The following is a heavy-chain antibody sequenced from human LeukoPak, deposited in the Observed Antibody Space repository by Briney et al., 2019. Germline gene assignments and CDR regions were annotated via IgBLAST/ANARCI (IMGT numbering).Heavy chain of an antibody. CDR3: ARDLFRAAAGKRAYYYGMDV. J-gene: IGHJ6*04. CDR1: GFTFSSYG. D-gene: IGHD6-13*01. V-gene: IGHV3-33*01. CDR2: IWYDGSNK. Sequence: PGGSLRLSCAASGFTFSSYGMHSVRQAPGKGLEWVAVIWYDGSNKYYADSVKGRFTISRDNSKNTLSLQMNRLRAEDTAVYYCARDLFRAAAGKRAYYYGMDVWGKGATVTVSS.